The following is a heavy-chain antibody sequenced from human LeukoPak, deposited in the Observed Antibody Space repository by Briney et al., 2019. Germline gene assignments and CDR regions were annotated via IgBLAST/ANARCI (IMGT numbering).Heavy chain of an antibody. D-gene: IGHD4-17*01. J-gene: IGHJ5*01. V-gene: IGHV3-48*01. CDR3: AKGSGDYSNWFDP. Sequence: GGSLRLSCAASGFTFSSYSMNWVRQAPGKGLEWVSYISSSSSTIYYADSVKGRFTISRDNSKNTLYLQMNSLRAEDTAVYYCAKGSGDYSNWFDPWGQGTLVTVSS. CDR2: ISSSSSTI. CDR1: GFTFSSYS.